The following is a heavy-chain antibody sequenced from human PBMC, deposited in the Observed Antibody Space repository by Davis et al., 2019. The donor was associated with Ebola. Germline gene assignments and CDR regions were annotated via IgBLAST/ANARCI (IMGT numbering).Heavy chain of an antibody. CDR2: IYYSGST. CDR3: ASLLGYCSGGSCYGG. J-gene: IGHJ4*02. V-gene: IGHV4-61*01. D-gene: IGHD2-15*01. Sequence: SETLSLTCTVSGDSVSSGSYYWSWIRQPPGKGLEWIGYIYYSGSTNYNPSLKSRVTISVDTSKNQFSLKLSSVTAADTAVYYCASLLGYCSGGSCYGGWGQGTLVTVSS. CDR1: GDSVSSGSYY.